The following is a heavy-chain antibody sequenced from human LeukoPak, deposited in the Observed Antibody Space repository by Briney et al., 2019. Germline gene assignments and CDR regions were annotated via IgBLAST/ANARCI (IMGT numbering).Heavy chain of an antibody. D-gene: IGHD3-10*01. CDR1: GGSFSGYY. J-gene: IGHJ4*02. Sequence: PSETLSLTCAVYGGSFSGYYWSWIRQPPGKGLEWIGEINHSGSTNYNPSLKSRVTISVDTFKNQFSLKLSSVTAADTAVYYCARAEVAGYYYGSGSYYQVWGQGTLVTVSS. V-gene: IGHV4-34*01. CDR3: ARAEVAGYYYGSGSYYQV. CDR2: INHSGST.